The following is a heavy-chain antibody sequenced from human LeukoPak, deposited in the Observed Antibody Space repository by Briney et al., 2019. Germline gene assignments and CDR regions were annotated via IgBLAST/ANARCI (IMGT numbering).Heavy chain of an antibody. CDR2: IYYSGST. CDR3: ASGYDSSGYYDAFDI. D-gene: IGHD3-22*01. V-gene: IGHV4-59*01. Sequence: SETLSLTCTVSGGSISSYYWSWIRQPPGKGLEWIGYIYYSGSTNYNPSLKSRVTISVDTSKNQFSLKLSSVTAADTAVYYCASGYDSSGYYDAFDIWGQGTMVTVSS. CDR1: GGSISSYY. J-gene: IGHJ3*02.